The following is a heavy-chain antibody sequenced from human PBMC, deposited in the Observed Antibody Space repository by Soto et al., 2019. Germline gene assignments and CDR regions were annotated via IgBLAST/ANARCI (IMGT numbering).Heavy chain of an antibody. V-gene: IGHV3-53*01. J-gene: IGHJ4*02. Sequence: HPGGSLRLSCAASGFTVSSNYMSWVRQAPGKGLEWVSVIYSGGSTYYADSVKGRFTISRDNSKNTLYLQMNSLRAEDTAVYYCASRAEWDYDSSGYYYFDYWGQGTLVTVSS. CDR2: IYSGGST. CDR1: GFTVSSNY. CDR3: ASRAEWDYDSSGYYYFDY. D-gene: IGHD3-22*01.